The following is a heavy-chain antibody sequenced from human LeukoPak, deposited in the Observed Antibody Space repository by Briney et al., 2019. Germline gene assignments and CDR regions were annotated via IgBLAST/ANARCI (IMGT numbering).Heavy chain of an antibody. CDR3: ARGKIRYSYGRFDC. J-gene: IGHJ4*02. CDR2: ISDDGTKE. D-gene: IGHD5-18*01. V-gene: IGHV3-30-3*01. CDR1: GSTFSSYA. Sequence: GKSLRLSCVASGSTFSSYAMHWVRQAPGKGLEWVAVISDDGTKEYYADSVKGRFTISRDNSRNTVYTSKGTLFLQMNSLRPEDTAVYYCARGKIRYSYGRFDCWGQGILVTVSS.